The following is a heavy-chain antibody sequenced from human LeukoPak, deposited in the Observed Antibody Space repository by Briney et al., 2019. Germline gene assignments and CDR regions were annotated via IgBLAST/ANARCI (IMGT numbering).Heavy chain of an antibody. CDR3: ARERAITGATSGRYFDP. Sequence: GGSLRLSCAASGFTFSSYSMNWVRQAPGKGLEWVSSISSSSSYIYYADSVKGRFTISRDNAKNSLYLQMNSLRAEDTALYFCARERAITGATSGRYFDPWGRGTLVTVSS. CDR1: GFTFSSYS. V-gene: IGHV3-21*01. CDR2: ISSSSSYI. D-gene: IGHD1-7*01. J-gene: IGHJ2*01.